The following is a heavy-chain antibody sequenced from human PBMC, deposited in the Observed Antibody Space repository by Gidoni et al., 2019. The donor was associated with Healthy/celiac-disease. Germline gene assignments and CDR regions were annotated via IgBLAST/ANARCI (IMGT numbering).Heavy chain of an antibody. V-gene: IGHV4-39*07. Sequence: QLQLQESGPGLVKPSATLSLPCTVSGGPIRSSSYYWGWIRQPPGKGLEWIGSIYYSGSTYYNPSLKSRVTISVDTSKNQFSLKLSSVTAADTAVYYCASCGRSIAVAGTFDYWGQGTLVTVSS. CDR3: ASCGRSIAVAGTFDY. D-gene: IGHD6-19*01. CDR1: GGPIRSSSYY. CDR2: IYYSGST. J-gene: IGHJ4*02.